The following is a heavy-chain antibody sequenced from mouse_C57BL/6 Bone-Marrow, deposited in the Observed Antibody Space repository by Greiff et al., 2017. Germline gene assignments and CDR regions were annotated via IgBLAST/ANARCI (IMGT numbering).Heavy chain of an antibody. Sequence: VQLQQSGPELVKPGASVKISCKASGYSFTSYYIHWVKQRPGQGLEWIGWIYPGSGNTKNTEKLTGKATLTADTSSSTAYMQLSSLTSEDSAVYYCARPGSNWDWFAYWGQGTLVTFSA. D-gene: IGHD4-1*01. CDR2: IYPGSGNT. CDR3: ARPGSNWDWFAY. V-gene: IGHV1-66*01. CDR1: GYSFTSYY. J-gene: IGHJ3*01.